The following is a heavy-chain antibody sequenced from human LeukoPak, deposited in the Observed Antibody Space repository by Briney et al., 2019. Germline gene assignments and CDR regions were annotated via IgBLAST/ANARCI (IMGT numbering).Heavy chain of an antibody. Sequence: PGGSLRLSCAASGFTFSSYWMSLVRQAPGKGLEWVANIKQDGSEKYYVDSVKGRFTISRDNAKNSLYLQMNSLRAEDTAVYYCARDERFLEWLHHYYYYYMDVWGKGTTVTVSS. CDR2: IKQDGSEK. D-gene: IGHD3-3*01. CDR3: ARDERFLEWLHHYYYYYMDV. J-gene: IGHJ6*03. CDR1: GFTFSSYW. V-gene: IGHV3-7*01.